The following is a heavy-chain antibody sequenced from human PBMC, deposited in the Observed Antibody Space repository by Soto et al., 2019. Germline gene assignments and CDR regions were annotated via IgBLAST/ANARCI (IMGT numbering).Heavy chain of an antibody. CDR2: IIPIFGTA. Sequence: QVQLVQSGAEVKKPGSSVKVSCKASGGTFSSYAISWVRQAPGQGLEWMGGIIPIFGTANYAQKFQGRVTITGDESPSTAYMELSSLRSEDTAVYYCARGAHPPELGIVVVVAAPYVAFDIWGQGTMVTVSS. J-gene: IGHJ3*02. CDR3: ARGAHPPELGIVVVVAAPYVAFDI. D-gene: IGHD2-15*01. V-gene: IGHV1-69*01. CDR1: GGTFSSYA.